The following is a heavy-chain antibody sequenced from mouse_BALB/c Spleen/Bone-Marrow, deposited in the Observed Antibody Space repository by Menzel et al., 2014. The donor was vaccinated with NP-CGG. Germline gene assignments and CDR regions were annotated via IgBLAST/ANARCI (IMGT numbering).Heavy chain of an antibody. CDR1: GFTFTDYY. V-gene: IGHV7-3*02. J-gene: IGHJ2*01. CDR3: ARDKGRVFFHY. Sequence: EVQLVESGGGLVQPGGSLRLSCATSGFTFTDYYMNWVRQPPGKALEWLGFIRNKANGYTTEYSASVKSRFTISRDNSQNILYLQMNTLRADDSATYYCARDKGRVFFHYWRQCTPLPVSS. CDR2: IRNKANGYTT.